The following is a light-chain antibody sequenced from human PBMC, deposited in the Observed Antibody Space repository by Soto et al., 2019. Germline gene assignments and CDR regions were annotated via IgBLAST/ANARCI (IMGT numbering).Light chain of an antibody. CDR2: GAS. V-gene: IGKV3-20*01. J-gene: IGKJ5*01. Sequence: EIVLTQSPGTLYLSPGERATLSCRASQTVGSSFLAWFQHKPGQAPRLLIYGASTRATGIPDRFSGSGFGTDYTLTISSLQPEDFATYYCQQANSFPITFGQGTRLENK. CDR3: QQANSFPIT. CDR1: QTVGSSF.